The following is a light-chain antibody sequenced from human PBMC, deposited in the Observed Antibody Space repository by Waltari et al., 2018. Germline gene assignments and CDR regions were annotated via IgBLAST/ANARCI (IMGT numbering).Light chain of an antibody. J-gene: IGKJ4*01. V-gene: IGKV3-20*01. CDR3: QQYGSSPLT. Sequence: QSPGTLSLSPGERATLSCRASQSVSSSYLAWYQQKPGQAPRLLIYGASSRATGIPDRFSGSGSGTDFTLTISRLEPEDFAVYYCQQYGSSPLTFGGGTK. CDR2: GAS. CDR1: QSVSSSY.